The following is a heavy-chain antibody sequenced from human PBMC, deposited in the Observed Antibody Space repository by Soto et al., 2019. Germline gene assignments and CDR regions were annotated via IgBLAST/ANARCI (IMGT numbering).Heavy chain of an antibody. CDR2: IYYTGST. V-gene: IGHV4-59*08. CDR1: GGSINNYY. Sequence: PSETLSLTCTVFGGSINNYYWSWIRQPPGKGLEWIGYIYYTGSTNYNSSLTSRVTISVDTSKNQFSLKLTSVTAADTAVYYCARHRGSSGWDYWGQGTLVTVS. D-gene: IGHD6-19*01. J-gene: IGHJ4*02. CDR3: ARHRGSSGWDY.